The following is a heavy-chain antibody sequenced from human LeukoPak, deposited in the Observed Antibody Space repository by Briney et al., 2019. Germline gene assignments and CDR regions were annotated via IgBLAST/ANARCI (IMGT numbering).Heavy chain of an antibody. CDR2: IYYSGST. V-gene: IGHV4-59*08. CDR1: GGSISSYY. Sequence: SETLSLTCTVSGGSISSYYWSWIRQPPGKGLEWLGYIYYSGSTNYNPSLKSRVTISVDTSKNQFSLKLSSVTAADTAVYYCARGGYSSGYYCYFDYWGQGTLVTVSS. CDR3: ARGGYSSGYYCYFDY. J-gene: IGHJ4*02. D-gene: IGHD3-22*01.